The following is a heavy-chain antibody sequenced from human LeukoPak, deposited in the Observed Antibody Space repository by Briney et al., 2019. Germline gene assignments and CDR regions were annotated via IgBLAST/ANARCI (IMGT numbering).Heavy chain of an antibody. CDR3: ARARVSLAAVEAVDY. CDR1: GYTFTGYY. D-gene: IGHD6-25*01. V-gene: IGHV1-2*02. Sequence: ASVKVSCKASGYTFTGYYIHWVRQAPGQGLEWMGWINPNSGGTSYAQRFQGRVTMTRDTSIITAYLELNRLKSDDTAVYYCARARVSLAAVEAVDYWGQGTLVTVSS. J-gene: IGHJ4*02. CDR2: INPNSGGT.